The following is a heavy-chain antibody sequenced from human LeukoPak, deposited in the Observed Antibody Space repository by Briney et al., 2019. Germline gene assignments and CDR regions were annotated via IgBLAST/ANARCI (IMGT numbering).Heavy chain of an antibody. CDR1: GGTFSSYA. J-gene: IGHJ4*02. CDR2: IIPIFGTA. Sequence: ASVKVSCKASGGTFSSYAISWVRQAPGQGLEWMGGIIPIFGTANYAQKFQGRVTITADESTSTAYMELSSLRSEDTAVYYCARASQASSSWYRDYFDYWGQGTLVTVSS. V-gene: IGHV1-69*13. CDR3: ARASQASSSWYRDYFDY. D-gene: IGHD6-13*01.